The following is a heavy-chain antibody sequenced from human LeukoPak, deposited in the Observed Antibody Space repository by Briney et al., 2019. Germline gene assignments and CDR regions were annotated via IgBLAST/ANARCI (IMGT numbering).Heavy chain of an antibody. D-gene: IGHD1-7*01. J-gene: IGHJ6*02. Sequence: GGSLRLSCAASGFTFSSYAMSWVSQAPGKGLEWVSAISVSGGSTYYADSVKGPFTISRDNSKNTLYLQMTSLRAADTAVYYCAKETYRTIYYYYYYGMDVWGQGTTVTVSS. CDR1: GFTFSSYA. CDR2: ISVSGGST. V-gene: IGHV3-23*01. CDR3: AKETYRTIYYYYYYGMDV.